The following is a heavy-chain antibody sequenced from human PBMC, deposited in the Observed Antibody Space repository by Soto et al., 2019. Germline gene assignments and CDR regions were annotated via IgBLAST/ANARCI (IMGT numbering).Heavy chain of an antibody. D-gene: IGHD5-18*01. J-gene: IGHJ4*02. CDR2: IYYSGST. Sequence: SETLSLTCTVSGVSISSSSYYWGWIRQPPGKGLEWIGSIYYSGSTYYNPSLKSRVTISVDTSKNQFSLKLSSVTAADTAVYYCARSYTYGYFDYWGQGTLVTVSS. CDR3: ARSYTYGYFDY. CDR1: GVSISSSSYY. V-gene: IGHV4-39*01.